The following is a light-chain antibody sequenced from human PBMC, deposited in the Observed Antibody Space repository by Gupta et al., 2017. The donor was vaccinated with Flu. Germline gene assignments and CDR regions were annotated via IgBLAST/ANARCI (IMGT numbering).Light chain of an antibody. CDR3: QHYNSWPFT. Sequence: EIVMTQSPATLSVSPGERATLSCRASQSVGSSLAWYQKKPGQAPRLLIYAAFIRATGIAARFTGSGSGTEFTLTISSLQYEDFAVYYCQHYNSWPFTFGPGTKLDI. V-gene: IGKV3-15*01. CDR2: AAF. CDR1: QSVGSS. J-gene: IGKJ3*01.